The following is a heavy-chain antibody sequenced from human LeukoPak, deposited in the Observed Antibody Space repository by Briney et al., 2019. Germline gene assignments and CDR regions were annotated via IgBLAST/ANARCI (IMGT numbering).Heavy chain of an antibody. CDR1: GGSINGYF. CDR3: ARHSPTVTFDY. CDR2: FYTIGNI. V-gene: IGHV4-4*07. D-gene: IGHD4-17*01. J-gene: IGHJ4*02. Sequence: SETLSLTCTVSGGSINGYFWNWIRQPAGKGLEWVGRFYTIGNIKYNPSLKSRVTISVDTSKNQFSLKLSSVTAADTAVYYCARHSPTVTFDYWGQGTLVTVSS.